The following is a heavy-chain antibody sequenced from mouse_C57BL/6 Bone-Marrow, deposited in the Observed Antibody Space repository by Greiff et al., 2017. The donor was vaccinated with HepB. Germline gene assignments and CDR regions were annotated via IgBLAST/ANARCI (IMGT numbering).Heavy chain of an antibody. V-gene: IGHV1-82*01. J-gene: IGHJ1*03. D-gene: IGHD1-1*01. Sequence: VQLQESGPELVKPGASVKISCKASVYAFSSSWMNWVKQRPGKGLEWIGRIYPGDGDTNYNGKFKGKATLTADKSSSTAYMQLSSLTSEDSAVYFCAPNYYGSSYWYFDVWGTGTTVTVSS. CDR3: APNYYGSSYWYFDV. CDR1: VYAFSSSW. CDR2: IYPGDGDT.